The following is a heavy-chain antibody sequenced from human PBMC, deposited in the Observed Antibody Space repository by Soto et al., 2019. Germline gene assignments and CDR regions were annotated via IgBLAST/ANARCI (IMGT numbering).Heavy chain of an antibody. CDR3: ARDSVYCSGGSSQIERPIDY. V-gene: IGHV1-69*04. CDR2: IIPILGIA. Sequence: SVKASCKASGGTFSSYTISWVRQAPGQGLEWMGRIIPILGIANYAQKFQGRVTITADKSTSTAYMELSSLRSEDTAVYYCARDSVYCSGGSSQIERPIDYWGQGTRVTVSS. D-gene: IGHD2-15*01. J-gene: IGHJ4*02. CDR1: GGTFSSYT.